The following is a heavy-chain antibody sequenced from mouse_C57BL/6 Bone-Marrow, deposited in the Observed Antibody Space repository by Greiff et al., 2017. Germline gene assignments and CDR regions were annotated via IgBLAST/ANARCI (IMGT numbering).Heavy chain of an antibody. CDR1: GYTFTSYW. CDR2: IDPSDSYT. V-gene: IGHV1-50*01. Sequence: QVQLQQPGAELVKPGASVKLSCKASGYTFTSYWMQWVKQRPGQGLEWIGEIDPSDSYTNYNQKFKGKATLTVDTSSSTAYMQLSSLTSEDSAVYYCARGEDYYGSSRAWFAYWGQGTLVTVSA. CDR3: ARGEDYYGSSRAWFAY. J-gene: IGHJ3*01. D-gene: IGHD1-1*01.